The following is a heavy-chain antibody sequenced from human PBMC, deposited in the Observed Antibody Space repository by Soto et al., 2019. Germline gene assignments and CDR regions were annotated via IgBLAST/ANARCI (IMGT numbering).Heavy chain of an antibody. CDR1: GYNFDTHW. Sequence: GESLKISCTASGYNFDTHWIGWVRQMPGKGLEWMGIIYPGDFDTRYSQSFQGHFAMSVDKSINTAYLQWNSLETSDTAMFYCARLLGYSFGHQEFFDYWGQGTPVTVSS. CDR3: ARLLGYSFGHQEFFDY. V-gene: IGHV5-51*01. CDR2: IYPGDFDT. D-gene: IGHD5-18*01. J-gene: IGHJ4*02.